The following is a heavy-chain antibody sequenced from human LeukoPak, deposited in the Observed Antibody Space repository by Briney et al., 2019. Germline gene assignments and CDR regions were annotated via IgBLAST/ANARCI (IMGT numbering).Heavy chain of an antibody. Sequence: SETLSLTCTVSSGSISSSSYYWGWIRQPRGKGLEWIGCMYYSGSTYYNPSLKSRVTISVDTSKNQFSLKLSSVTAADTAVYYCARLQYYYDSSGLTGNAFDIWGQGTMVTVSS. CDR1: SGSISSSSYY. D-gene: IGHD3-22*01. J-gene: IGHJ3*02. V-gene: IGHV4-39*01. CDR2: MYYSGST. CDR3: ARLQYYYDSSGLTGNAFDI.